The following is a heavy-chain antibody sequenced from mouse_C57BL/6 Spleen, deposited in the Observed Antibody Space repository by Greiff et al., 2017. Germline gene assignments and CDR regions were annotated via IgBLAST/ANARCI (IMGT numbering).Heavy chain of an antibody. CDR1: GYTFTSYW. D-gene: IGHD1-1*01. CDR2: INPSNGGT. J-gene: IGHJ2*01. CDR3: ARENYGSSYSYYFDY. V-gene: IGHV1-53*01. Sequence: QVQLQQPGTELVKPGASVKLSCKASGYTFTSYWMHWVKQRPGQGLEWIGNINPSNGGTNYNEKFKSKATLTVDKSSSTAYMQLSSLTSEDSAVYYSARENYGSSYSYYFDYWGKGTTLTVSS.